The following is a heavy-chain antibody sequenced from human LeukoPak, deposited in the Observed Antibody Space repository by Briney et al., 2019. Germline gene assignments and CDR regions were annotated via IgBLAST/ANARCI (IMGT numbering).Heavy chain of an antibody. Sequence: GGSLSLSCAASEFTFRSYAMSWVRQAPGKGLEWVLAISGSGSSTYYADSVKGRFTISRDNSKNTLYLQMNNLRAEDTAVYYCAKGYSSSWYYFDYWGQGALVTASS. CDR3: AKGYSSSWYYFDY. D-gene: IGHD6-13*01. CDR2: ISGSGSST. CDR1: EFTFRSYA. V-gene: IGHV3-23*01. J-gene: IGHJ4*02.